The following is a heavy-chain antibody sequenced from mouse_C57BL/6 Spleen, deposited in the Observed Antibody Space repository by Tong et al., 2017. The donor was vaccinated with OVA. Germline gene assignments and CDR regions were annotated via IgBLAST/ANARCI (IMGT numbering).Heavy chain of an antibody. Sequence: EVQLQESGGDLVKPGGSLKLSCAASGFTFSSYGMSWVRQTPDKRLEWVATISSGGSYTYYPDSVKGRFTISRDNAKNTLYLQMTSLRSEDTAMYYCARPYYRYDVGYWGQGTTLTVSS. J-gene: IGHJ2*01. CDR2: ISSGGSYT. V-gene: IGHV5-6*01. CDR1: GFTFSSYG. CDR3: ARPYYRYDVGY. D-gene: IGHD2-14*01.